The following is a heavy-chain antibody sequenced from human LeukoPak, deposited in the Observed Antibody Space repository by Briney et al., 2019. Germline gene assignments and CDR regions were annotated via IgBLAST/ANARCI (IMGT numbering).Heavy chain of an antibody. J-gene: IGHJ5*02. CDR3: ATVDIVATSFDP. CDR1: GYSISSGYY. CDR2: IYHSGST. V-gene: IGHV4-38-2*02. D-gene: IGHD5-12*01. Sequence: PSETLSLTCTVCGYSISSGYYWGWIRQRPGKGVEWIGSIYHSGSTYYNPSLKTRVTISADTSKNQFSLKLSTVTAADTAVYYCATVDIVATSFDPWGQGTLVTVSS.